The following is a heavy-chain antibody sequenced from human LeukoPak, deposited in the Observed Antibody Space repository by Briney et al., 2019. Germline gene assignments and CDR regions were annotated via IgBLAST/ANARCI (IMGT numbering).Heavy chain of an antibody. V-gene: IGHV1-2*02. J-gene: IGHJ4*02. Sequence: ASVKVSCKASGYTFSDYYIHWVRQAPGQGLEWMGWINPNSGDTNYAQKFQGRVTMTRDTSISTVYMELNRLTSDDTAIYYCARRPYYYDSRGYYYYFDCWGQGTLVTVSS. CDR2: INPNSGDT. D-gene: IGHD3-22*01. CDR1: GYTFSDYY. CDR3: ARRPYYYDSRGYYYYFDC.